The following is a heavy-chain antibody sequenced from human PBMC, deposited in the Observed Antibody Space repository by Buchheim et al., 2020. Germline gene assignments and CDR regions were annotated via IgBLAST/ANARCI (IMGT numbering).Heavy chain of an antibody. CDR1: GFTFSTYW. Sequence: EVQLVESGGGLVQSGGSLRLSCAASGFTFSTYWMHWVRQAPGKGLVWVSHINSDGKTTTYADSVKGRFTVSSDNANNTLSLQMNSLRAEDTAVYYCVRVAGGNSPYYFDYWGQGAL. CDR3: VRVAGGNSPYYFDY. J-gene: IGHJ4*02. D-gene: IGHD4-23*01. CDR2: INSDGKTT. V-gene: IGHV3-74*01.